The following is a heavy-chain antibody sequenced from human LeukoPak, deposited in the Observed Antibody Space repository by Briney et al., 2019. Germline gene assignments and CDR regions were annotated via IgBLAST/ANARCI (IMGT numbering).Heavy chain of an antibody. J-gene: IGHJ5*02. CDR2: IYTSGST. CDR3: ARDRYWGAGFDP. CDR1: GGSISSGSYY. D-gene: IGHD2-8*02. Sequence: SQTLSLTCTVSGGSISSGSYYWSWIRQPAGKGLEWIGRIYTSGSTTYNPSLRSRVTISLDTSKNHFSLKLSSVTAADTAVYYCARDRYWGAGFDPWGQGALVTVSS. V-gene: IGHV4-61*02.